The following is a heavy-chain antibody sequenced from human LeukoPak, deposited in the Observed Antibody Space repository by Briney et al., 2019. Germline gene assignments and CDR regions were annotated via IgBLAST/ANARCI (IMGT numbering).Heavy chain of an antibody. V-gene: IGHV4-59*01. J-gene: IGHJ2*01. CDR1: GGSISTYY. CDR3: ARYYYDSSGARRYYDL. D-gene: IGHD3-22*01. CDR2: IYYTGST. Sequence: SETLSLTCTLSGGSISTYYWTWIRQPPGKGLEWIGYIYYTGSTNYNPSLKSRVTISVDTSKNQFPLKLSSVTAADTAVYYCARYYYDSSGARRYYDLWGRGTLVTVSS.